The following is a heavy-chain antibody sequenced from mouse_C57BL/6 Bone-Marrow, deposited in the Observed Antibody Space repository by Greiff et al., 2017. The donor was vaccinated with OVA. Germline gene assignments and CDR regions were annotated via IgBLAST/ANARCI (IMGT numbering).Heavy chain of an antibody. CDR3: AAFNTRMDY. J-gene: IGHJ4*01. D-gene: IGHD5-1-1*01. CDR2: INPNNGGN. CDR1: GYTFTDYY. V-gene: IGHV1-26*01. Sequence: EVQLQQSGPELVKPGASVKISCKASGYTFTDYYMNWVKQSHGKSLEWIGDINPNNGGNSYKQKFKGKATLTEDKCSITAYMERLSLTSEDSAVYSCAAFNTRMDYWGQGTSVTVSS.